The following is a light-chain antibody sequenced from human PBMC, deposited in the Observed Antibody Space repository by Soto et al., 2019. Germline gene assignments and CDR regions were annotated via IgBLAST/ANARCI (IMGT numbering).Light chain of an antibody. CDR3: TSWTSTSTYV. Sequence: QSVLTQDASVSGSPGQSITISCTGTSSDVGGYNYVSWYQHHPGKAPKLMIYDVFTRPSGVSNRFSGSKSGNTASLTISALQAEVESDYYCTSWTSTSTYVFGSGTKVTVL. V-gene: IGLV2-14*03. CDR2: DVF. J-gene: IGLJ1*01. CDR1: SSDVGGYNY.